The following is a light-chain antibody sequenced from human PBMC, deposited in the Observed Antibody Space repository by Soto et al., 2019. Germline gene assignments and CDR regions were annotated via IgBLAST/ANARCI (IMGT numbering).Light chain of an antibody. CDR2: GAS. CDR3: QQYDSLPKT. J-gene: IGKJ1*01. CDR1: QSVSSSY. V-gene: IGKV3-20*01. Sequence: DIVSTQCPGTLSLSPGERATLSCRASQSVSSSYLAWYQQKPGQAPRLLIYGASSRATGIPDRFSGSGSGTDFTLTISRLEPEDFAVYYCQQYDSLPKTFGQGTKVDIK.